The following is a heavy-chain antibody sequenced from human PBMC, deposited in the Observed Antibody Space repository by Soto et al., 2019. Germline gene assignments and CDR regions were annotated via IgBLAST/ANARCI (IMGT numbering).Heavy chain of an antibody. CDR2: IIPILGIA. CDR1: GGTFSSYT. V-gene: IGHV1-69*02. Sequence: QVQLVQSGAEVKKPGSSVKVSCKASGGTFSSYTISWVRQAPGQGLEWMGRIIPILGIANYAQKFQGRVTNTADKSTSTAYRELSSLRSEDTTVYYCARGDWGYYGSGSYYLDDCYYMDVWGKGTTVTVSS. J-gene: IGHJ6*03. D-gene: IGHD3-10*01. CDR3: ARGDWGYYGSGSYYLDDCYYMDV.